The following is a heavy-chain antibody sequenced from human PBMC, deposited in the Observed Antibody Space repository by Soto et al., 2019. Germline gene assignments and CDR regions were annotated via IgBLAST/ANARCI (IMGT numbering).Heavy chain of an antibody. J-gene: IGHJ4*02. CDR1: GYTFTSYA. D-gene: IGHD3-22*01. Sequence: ASVKVSCEACGYTFTSYAMHCVRQAPQQRLEWMGWINAGNGNTKYSQKFQGRVTITRDTSLRTAFMELSSLRSEDTAVYYCARATYSYESSAYRRAVIDYWGQGTLVTVSS. CDR2: INAGNGNT. V-gene: IGHV1-3*01. CDR3: ARATYSYESSAYRRAVIDY.